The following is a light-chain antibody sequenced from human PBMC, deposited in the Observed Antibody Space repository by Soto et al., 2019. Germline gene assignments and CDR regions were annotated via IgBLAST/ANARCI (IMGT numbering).Light chain of an antibody. J-gene: IGKJ4*01. CDR3: QQYGSSPA. V-gene: IGKV3-20*01. CDR1: QGISSL. Sequence: EIVLTQSPATLSVSPGERATLVCRASQGISSLLAWYQQKPGQAPRLLIYGASSRATGIPDRFSGSGSGTDFTLTISRLEPEDFAVYYCQQYGSSPAFGGGTKVDIK. CDR2: GAS.